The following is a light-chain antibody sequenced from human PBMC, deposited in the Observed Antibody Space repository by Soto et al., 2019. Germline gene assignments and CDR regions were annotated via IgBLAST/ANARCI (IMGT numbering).Light chain of an antibody. CDR2: AAS. Sequence: TVMTQSPATLSMSPGERATLSCRVSQGLGTNLAWYQQRPGQAPRLLIYAASTRATGVPARFSGSGSETEFTLTITTLQSEDFAVYYCQQYNHWPLSFGVGTKVEIK. V-gene: IGKV3-15*01. J-gene: IGKJ4*01. CDR1: QGLGTN. CDR3: QQYNHWPLS.